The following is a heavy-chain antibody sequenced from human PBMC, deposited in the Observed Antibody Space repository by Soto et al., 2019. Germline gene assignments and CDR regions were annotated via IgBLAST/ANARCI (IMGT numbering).Heavy chain of an antibody. CDR1: GGTFSSFT. J-gene: IGHJ4*02. Sequence: SVKVSCKASGGTFSSFTISWVRQAPGQGLEWMGRIIPILGIANYAQKFQGRVTITADKSTSTAYMELSSLRSEDTAVYYCARGGYSGYDPGSVYYFDYWGQGTLVTVSS. V-gene: IGHV1-69*02. D-gene: IGHD5-12*01. CDR2: IIPILGIA. CDR3: ARGGYSGYDPGSVYYFDY.